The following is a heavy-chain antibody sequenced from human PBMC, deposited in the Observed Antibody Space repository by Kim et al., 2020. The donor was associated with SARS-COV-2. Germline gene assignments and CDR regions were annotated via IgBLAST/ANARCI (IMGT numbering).Heavy chain of an antibody. J-gene: IGHJ5*02. Sequence: GGSLRLSCAASGFTVSADHMSWVRQAPGKGLEWVSLLFSDSRTFYADSVKGRFTISRDDSRNTVYLEMNSLRPEDTAAYYCARHDWFDPWGHGTQVTVFS. V-gene: IGHV3-53*01. CDR2: LFSDSRT. CDR1: GFTVSADH. CDR3: ARHDWFDP.